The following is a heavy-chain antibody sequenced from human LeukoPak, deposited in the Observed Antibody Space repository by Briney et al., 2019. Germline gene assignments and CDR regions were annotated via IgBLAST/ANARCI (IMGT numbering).Heavy chain of an antibody. CDR3: AREGAAYSSSWYSSVDYWFDP. D-gene: IGHD6-13*01. J-gene: IGHJ5*02. CDR2: IYTSGST. CDR1: GGSISSGTYD. V-gene: IGHV4-61*02. Sequence: SETLSLTCAVSGGSISSGTYDWSWIRQPAGKGLEWIGRIYTSGSTNSNPSLKSRLPISVDTSKNQFSLKLSSVTAADTAVYYCAREGAAYSSSWYSSVDYWFDPWGQGTLVTVSS.